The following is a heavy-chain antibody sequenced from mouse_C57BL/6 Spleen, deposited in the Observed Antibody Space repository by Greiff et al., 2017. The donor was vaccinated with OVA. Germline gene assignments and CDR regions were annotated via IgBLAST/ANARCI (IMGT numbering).Heavy chain of an antibody. CDR2: IWSGGST. CDR1: GFSLTSYG. CDR3: ARNWGYFDV. J-gene: IGHJ1*03. V-gene: IGHV2-2*01. Sequence: QVQLQQSGPGLVQPSQSLSITCTVSGFSLTSYGVHWVRQSPGKGLEWLGVIWSGGSTDYNAAFISRLSISKDNSKSQVFFKMNRLQADDTAIYYCARNWGYFDVWGTGTTVTVSS.